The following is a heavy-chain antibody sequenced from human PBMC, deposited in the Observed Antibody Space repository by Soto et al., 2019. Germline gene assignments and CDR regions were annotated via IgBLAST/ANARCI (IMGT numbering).Heavy chain of an antibody. CDR1: GGTFSSYA. CDR3: ARDHCSSTSCHEAIDY. Sequence: SVKVSCKASGGTFSSYAISWVRQAPGQGLEWMGGIIPIFGTANYAQKFQGRVTITADESTSTAYMELSSLRSEDTAVYYCARDHCSSTSCHEAIDYWGQGTLVTVSS. J-gene: IGHJ4*02. D-gene: IGHD2-2*01. V-gene: IGHV1-69*13. CDR2: IIPIFGTA.